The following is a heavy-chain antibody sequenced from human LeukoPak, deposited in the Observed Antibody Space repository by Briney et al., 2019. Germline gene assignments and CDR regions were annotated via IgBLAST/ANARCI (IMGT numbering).Heavy chain of an antibody. Sequence: PGGSLRLSCAASGFTFSSYAMSWVRQAPGKGLEWVSAISGSGGSTYYADSVKGRFTISRDNSKNTLYLRMNSLRAEDTAVYYCAHVLLWFGELSGFDYWGQGTLVTVSS. CDR1: GFTFSSYA. CDR3: AHVLLWFGELSGFDY. J-gene: IGHJ4*02. V-gene: IGHV3-23*01. D-gene: IGHD3-10*01. CDR2: ISGSGGST.